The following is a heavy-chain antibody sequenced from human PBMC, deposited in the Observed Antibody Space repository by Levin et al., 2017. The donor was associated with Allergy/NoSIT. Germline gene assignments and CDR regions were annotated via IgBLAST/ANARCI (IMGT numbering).Heavy chain of an antibody. D-gene: IGHD6-19*01. CDR1: GYTFTSYG. V-gene: IGHV1-18*01. J-gene: IGHJ4*02. CDR2: ISAYNGNT. CDR3: ARGAKYRKSIAVAGNYFDY. Sequence: ASVKVSCKASGYTFTSYGISWVRQAPGQGLEWMGWISAYNGNTNYAQKLQGRVTMTTDTSTSTAYMELRSLRSDDTAVYYCARGAKYRKSIAVAGNYFDYWGQGTLVTVSS.